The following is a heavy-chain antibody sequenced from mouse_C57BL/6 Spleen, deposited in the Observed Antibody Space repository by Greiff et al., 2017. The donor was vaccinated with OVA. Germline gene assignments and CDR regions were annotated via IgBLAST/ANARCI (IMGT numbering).Heavy chain of an antibody. Sequence: EVQLQQSGGGLVQPGGSLSLSCAASGFTFTDYYMSWVRQPPGKALEWLGFIRNKANGYTTEYSASVKGRFTISRDNSQSILYLQMNALRAEDSATYYCARHDYDGDAMDYWGQGTSVTVSS. CDR1: GFTFTDYY. J-gene: IGHJ4*01. D-gene: IGHD2-4*01. CDR2: IRNKANGYTT. V-gene: IGHV7-3*01. CDR3: ARHDYDGDAMDY.